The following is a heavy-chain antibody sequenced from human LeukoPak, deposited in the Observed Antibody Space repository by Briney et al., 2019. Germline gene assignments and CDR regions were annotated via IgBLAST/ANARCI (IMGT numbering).Heavy chain of an antibody. CDR2: IYYSGTT. CDR3: ARPKVGATRGFDY. Sequence: SETLSLTCTVSGGSISSSSYYWGWIRQPPGKRLEWIGSIYYSGTTYYNPSLKSRVTISVDTSKNQFSLTLTSLTAADTAVYYCARPKVGATRGFDYWGQGTLVTVSS. D-gene: IGHD1-26*01. J-gene: IGHJ4*02. V-gene: IGHV4-39*01. CDR1: GGSISSSSYY.